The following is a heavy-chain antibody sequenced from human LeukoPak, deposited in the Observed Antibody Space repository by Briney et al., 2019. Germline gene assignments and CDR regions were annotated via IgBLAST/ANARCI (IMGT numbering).Heavy chain of an antibody. J-gene: IGHJ4*02. CDR1: GFTFSNYA. Sequence: SGGSLRLSCAASGFTFSNYAMNWVRQAPGKGLEWVSAISGSGGVTYYADSVKGRFTISRDNSKNTLYLQMNGLRAEDTAVYYCAKARWFGEWGNDFDYWGQGTLVTVSS. D-gene: IGHD3-10*01. CDR3: AKARWFGEWGNDFDY. V-gene: IGHV3-23*01. CDR2: ISGSGGVT.